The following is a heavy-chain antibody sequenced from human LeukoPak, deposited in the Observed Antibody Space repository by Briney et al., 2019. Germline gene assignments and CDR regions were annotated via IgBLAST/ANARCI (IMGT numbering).Heavy chain of an antibody. V-gene: IGHV4-39*02. D-gene: IGHD3-10*01. Sequence: SETLSLTCSVSGGSITSSSYYWGWIRQPPEKGLERIGSIYYTGGTNYSPSLKSRVTMSVDTFKNQFSLKLSSVTAADTAVYYCARVSSGNYYYYYYMDVWGKGTTVTVSS. J-gene: IGHJ6*03. CDR2: IYYTGGT. CDR1: GGSITSSSYY. CDR3: ARVSSGNYYYYYYMDV.